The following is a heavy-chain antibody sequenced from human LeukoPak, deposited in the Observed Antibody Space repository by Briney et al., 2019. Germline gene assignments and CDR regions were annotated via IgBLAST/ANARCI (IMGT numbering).Heavy chain of an antibody. J-gene: IGHJ4*02. CDR1: GGSISSYY. D-gene: IGHD3-3*01. CDR3: ARLRDFWSGYFFDY. CDR2: IYYSGST. V-gene: IGHV4-59*08. Sequence: SETLSLTCTVPGGSISSYYWSWIRQPPGKGLEWIGYIYYSGSTNYNPSLKSRVTISVDTSKNQFSLKLSSMTAADTAVYYCARLRDFWSGYFFDYWGQGTLVTVSS.